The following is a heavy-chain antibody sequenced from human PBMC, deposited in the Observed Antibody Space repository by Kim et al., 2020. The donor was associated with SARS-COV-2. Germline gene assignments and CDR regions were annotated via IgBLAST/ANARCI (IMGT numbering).Heavy chain of an antibody. J-gene: IGHJ4*02. Sequence: TNYNPPLNSRVTILVDTSKNQFPLKLSSVTAADTAVYFCARNSGYYVHDYWGQGTLVTVSS. CDR2: T. D-gene: IGHD5-12*01. V-gene: IGHV4-4*09. CDR3: ARNSGYYVHDY.